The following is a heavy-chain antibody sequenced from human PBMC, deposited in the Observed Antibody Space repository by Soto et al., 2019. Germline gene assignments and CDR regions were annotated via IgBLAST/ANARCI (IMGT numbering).Heavy chain of an antibody. J-gene: IGHJ6*03. CDR2: ISSSSSYI. D-gene: IGHD2-2*01. CDR1: GFTFSSYS. CDR3: AREDIVVVPALGSYYMDV. V-gene: IGHV3-21*01. Sequence: GGSLRLSCAASGFTFSSYSMNWVRQAPGKGLEWVSSISSSSSYIYYADSVKGRFTISRDNAKNSLYLKMNSLRAEDTAVYYCAREDIVVVPALGSYYMDVWGKGTTVTVSS.